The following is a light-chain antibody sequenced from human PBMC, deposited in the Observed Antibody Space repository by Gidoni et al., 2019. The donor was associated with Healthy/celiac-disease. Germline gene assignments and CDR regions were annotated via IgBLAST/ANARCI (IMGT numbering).Light chain of an antibody. CDR3: QQLNSYPL. J-gene: IGKJ2*01. CDR1: RGISSC. V-gene: IGKV1-9*01. CDR2: AAS. Sequence: DMELIQAPSFLSASVGDRVTITCRASRGISSCLAWYQPKPGKAPKLLIYAASTLQSGIPSRFSGSGSGTEFTLTISSLQPEDFATYYCQQLNSYPLFGQGTKLEIK.